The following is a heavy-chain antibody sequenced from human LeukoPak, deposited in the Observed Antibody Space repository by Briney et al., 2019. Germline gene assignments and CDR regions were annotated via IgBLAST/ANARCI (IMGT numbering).Heavy chain of an antibody. CDR3: ARHGGSLGYFDY. D-gene: IGHD3-16*01. V-gene: IGHV4-59*08. CDR1: VGSISTYY. J-gene: IGHJ4*02. Sequence: SDTLSLSCSLWVGSISTYYWIWIRQTPGKGLQGIGYVYDSGTTNYNPYPERRVTISSGASKNVLSLNVRSVTAADTAMYYCARHGGSLGYFDYWGQGTLVTVAS. CDR2: VYDSGTT.